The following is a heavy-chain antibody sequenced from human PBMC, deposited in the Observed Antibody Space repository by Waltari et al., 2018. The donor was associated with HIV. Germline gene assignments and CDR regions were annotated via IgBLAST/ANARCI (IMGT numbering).Heavy chain of an antibody. CDR2: IYFSDLT. V-gene: IGHV4-61*01. D-gene: IGHD1-26*01. CDR1: GVSVTSGRSY. Sequence: QVQLQESGPGLVKPSETLSLTCRVSGVSVTSGRSYWSWIRQPPGKGLEYIGHIYFSDLTNYNPSLKSRVTISVDTSKNQVSLRLESVTAADMAIYYCAGDSGTFIADAFDIWGQGTAVTVSS. CDR3: AGDSGTFIADAFDI. J-gene: IGHJ3*02.